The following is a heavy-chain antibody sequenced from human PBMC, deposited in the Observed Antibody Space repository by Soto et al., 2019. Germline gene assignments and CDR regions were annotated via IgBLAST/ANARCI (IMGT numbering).Heavy chain of an antibody. CDR1: RDTFNRYT. J-gene: IGHJ4*02. V-gene: IGHV1-69*08. CDR2: IIPDLGIT. Sequence: QVQLVQSGAEVKKPGSSVKVSCETSRDTFNRYTISWVRQAPGQGLEWMGRIIPDLGITSYAQKVQGRVTITADKSTNIVYMELRSLRSEDTAVYYCARDHILTGYRVDYWGQGSLVTVSS. D-gene: IGHD3-9*01. CDR3: ARDHILTGYRVDY.